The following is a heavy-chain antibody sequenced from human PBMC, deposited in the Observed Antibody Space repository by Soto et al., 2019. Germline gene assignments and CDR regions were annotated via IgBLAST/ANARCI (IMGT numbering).Heavy chain of an antibody. CDR1: GGTFSSYA. J-gene: IGHJ6*02. Sequence: QVQLVQSGAEVKKPGSSVKVSCKASGGTFSSYAISWVRQAPGQGLEWMGGIIPIFGTANYAQKFRGRVTSAAGESTSTACMALGSLRSEDMAVYYCARVVAARAYYYYGMDVWGQGTTVPVSS. V-gene: IGHV1-69*12. D-gene: IGHD6-6*01. CDR2: IIPIFGTA. CDR3: ARVVAARAYYYYGMDV.